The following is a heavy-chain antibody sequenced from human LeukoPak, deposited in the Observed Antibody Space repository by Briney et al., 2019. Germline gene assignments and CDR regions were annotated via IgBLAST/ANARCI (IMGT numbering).Heavy chain of an antibody. V-gene: IGHV3-23*01. CDR3: AKVRANRFASFDY. D-gene: IGHD1/OR15-1a*01. CDR1: EFTFRTSG. J-gene: IGHJ4*02. CDR2: ISGSGGST. Sequence: GGSLRLSCAASEFTFRTSGMSWVRQAPGKGLEWVSAISGSGGSTYYADSVKGRFTISRDNSKITLYLQMNSLRAEDTAVYYCAKVRANRFASFDYWGQGTLVTVSS.